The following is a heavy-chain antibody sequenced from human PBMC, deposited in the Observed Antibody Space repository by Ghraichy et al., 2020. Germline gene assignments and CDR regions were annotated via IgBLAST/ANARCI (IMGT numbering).Heavy chain of an antibody. D-gene: IGHD3-10*01. J-gene: IGHJ6*02. CDR3: ARDLDGFGESLDGMDV. V-gene: IGHV1-46*01. CDR1: GYTFTSYY. Sequence: ASVKVSCKASGYTFTSYYMHWVRQAPGQGLEWMGIINPSGGSTSYAQKFQGRVTMTRDTSTSTVYMELSSLRSEDTAVYYCARDLDGFGESLDGMDVWGQGTTVTVSS. CDR2: INPSGGST.